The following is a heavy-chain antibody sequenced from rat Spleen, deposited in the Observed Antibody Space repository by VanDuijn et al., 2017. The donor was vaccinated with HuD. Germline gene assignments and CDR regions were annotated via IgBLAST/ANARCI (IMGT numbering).Heavy chain of an antibody. V-gene: IGHV2-6*01. CDR2: ISSGGST. Sequence: QVQLKESGPGLVQPSQTLSLTCTVSGFSLTSYTVSWVRQPPGKGLEWIAAISSGGSTYYNSALQSRLSISRDTSKSQVFLKMNSLQTEDTAMYFCARSGADWGQGVMVTVSS. CDR3: ARSGAD. J-gene: IGHJ2*01. D-gene: IGHD1-4*01. CDR1: GFSLTSYT.